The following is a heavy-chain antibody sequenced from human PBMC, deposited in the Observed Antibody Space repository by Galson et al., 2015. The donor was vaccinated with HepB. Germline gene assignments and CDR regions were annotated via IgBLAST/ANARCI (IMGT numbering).Heavy chain of an antibody. CDR2: ISAYNGNA. CDR1: GYTFTSYG. CDR3: ARDYWITMVRGVYNAFDI. Sequence: QSGAEVKKPGESLKVSCTASGYTFTSYGISWVRQAPGQGLEWMGWISAYNGNANYAQKLQGRVTMTTDTSTSTAYMELRSLRSDDTAVYYCARDYWITMVRGVYNAFDIWGQGTMVTVSS. D-gene: IGHD3-10*01. J-gene: IGHJ3*02. V-gene: IGHV1-18*01.